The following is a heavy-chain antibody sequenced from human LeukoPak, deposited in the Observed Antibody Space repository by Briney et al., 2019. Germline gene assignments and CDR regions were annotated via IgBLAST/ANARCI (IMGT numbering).Heavy chain of an antibody. D-gene: IGHD4-17*01. CDR3: ARENGDYGFRNYFHYGMDV. V-gene: IGHV3-7*01. CDR1: GFTLSNHW. CDR2: IKQGGSET. J-gene: IGHJ6*02. Sequence: GGSLRLSCAASGFTLSNHWMIWVRQAPGKGLEWVANIKQGGSETYYVDSVKGRFTISRDNAKNSLYLQMNSLRAEDTAMYYCARENGDYGFRNYFHYGMDVWGQGTTVTVSS.